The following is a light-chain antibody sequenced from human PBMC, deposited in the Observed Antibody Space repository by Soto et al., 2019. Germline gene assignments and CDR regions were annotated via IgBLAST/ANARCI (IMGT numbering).Light chain of an antibody. Sequence: EMVVTQPPDTLSRSPGERANLSCRASQSVSSSYLAWYQQKPGQAPRLLIYGASSRATGIPDRFSGSGSGTDFTLTISRLEPEDFAVYYCQQYGSSPLTFGQGTRLEIK. CDR1: QSVSSSY. CDR3: QQYGSSPLT. V-gene: IGKV3-20*01. CDR2: GAS. J-gene: IGKJ5*01.